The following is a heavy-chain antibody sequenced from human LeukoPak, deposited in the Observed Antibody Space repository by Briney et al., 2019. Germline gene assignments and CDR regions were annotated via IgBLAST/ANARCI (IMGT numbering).Heavy chain of an antibody. CDR2: IKQDGSEK. D-gene: IGHD3-22*01. CDR1: GFTFSSYW. J-gene: IGHJ4*02. V-gene: IGHV3-7*01. CDR3: ARGRGYYYFDY. Sequence: GGSLRLSCAASGFTFSSYWMSWVRQAPGKGQEWVANIKQDGSEKYYVDSVKGRFTISRDNAKNSLYLQMNSLRAEDTAVYYCARGRGYYYFDYWGQGTLVTVSS.